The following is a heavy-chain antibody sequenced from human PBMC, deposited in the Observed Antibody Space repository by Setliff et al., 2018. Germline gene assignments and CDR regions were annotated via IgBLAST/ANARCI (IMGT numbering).Heavy chain of an antibody. CDR2: IYSGDART. Sequence: GSLRLSCAASGFIVSDKHMTWVRQPPGKGLEWVSVIYSGDARTYYADSVKGRFTISRDNSKSSLYLQMNSLGDEDTAIYYCARIDATIFAATGPFDPWGQGTLVTVSS. CDR3: ARIDATIFAATGPFDP. V-gene: IGHV3-23*03. D-gene: IGHD6-13*01. J-gene: IGHJ5*02. CDR1: GFIVSDKH.